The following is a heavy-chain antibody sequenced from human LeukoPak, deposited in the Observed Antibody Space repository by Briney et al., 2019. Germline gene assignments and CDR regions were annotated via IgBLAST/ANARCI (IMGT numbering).Heavy chain of an antibody. CDR2: ISSSSSTI. J-gene: IGHJ3*02. Sequence: PGGSLRLSCAASGFTFSSYNMNWVRQAPGKGLEWVSYISSSSSTIYYADSVKGRFTISRDNAKNSLYLQMNSLRAEDTAVYYCARYGYSSRRYDAFDIWGQGTMVTVSS. CDR1: GFTFSSYN. V-gene: IGHV3-48*04. D-gene: IGHD6-13*01. CDR3: ARYGYSSRRYDAFDI.